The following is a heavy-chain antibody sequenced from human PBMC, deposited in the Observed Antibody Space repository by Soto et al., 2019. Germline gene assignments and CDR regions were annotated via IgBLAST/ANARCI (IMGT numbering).Heavy chain of an antibody. CDR3: AREVGYGDFSAALLD. CDR1: GGTFSSHS. D-gene: IGHD4-17*01. Sequence: VQLMQSGAEVKQPGSSVKVSCKASGGTFSSHSINWVRQAPGQGLEWMGGMITLFGTANYAQNFQGRVTITADQSTSTAYMELNSLRSYDTAVYYCAREVGYGDFSAALLDWGQGTLVTVSS. CDR2: MITLFGTA. V-gene: IGHV1-69*01. J-gene: IGHJ4*02.